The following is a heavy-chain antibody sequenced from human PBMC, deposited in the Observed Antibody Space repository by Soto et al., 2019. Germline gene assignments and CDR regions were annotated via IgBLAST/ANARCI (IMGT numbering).Heavy chain of an antibody. V-gene: IGHV1-2*04. D-gene: IGHD6-13*01. CDR3: ASSLEAAALFDY. Sequence: SVKVSCKASGYTFTGYYMHWVRQAPGQGLEWMGWINPNSGGTNYAQKFQGWVTMTRDTSISTAYMELSRLRSDDTAVYYCASSLEAAALFDYSSQGTLVTVSS. CDR1: GYTFTGYY. CDR2: INPNSGGT. J-gene: IGHJ4*02.